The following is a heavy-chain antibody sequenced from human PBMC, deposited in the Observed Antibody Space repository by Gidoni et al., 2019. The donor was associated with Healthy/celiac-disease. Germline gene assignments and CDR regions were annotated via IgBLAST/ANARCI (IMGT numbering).Heavy chain of an antibody. J-gene: IGHJ6*02. CDR3: ARVGVIAAAKGIRLDYYYYGMDV. CDR2: IYYSGST. V-gene: IGHV4-59*01. Sequence: QVQLQESGPGLVKPSETLSLTGTVSGGPISSYYWCWIRQPPGKGLEGIGYIYYSGSTSNNPSLKSRVTISVDTSKNQFSLKLSSVTAADTTVYYCARVGVIAAAKGIRLDYYYYGMDVWGQGTTVTVSS. CDR1: GGPISSYY. D-gene: IGHD6-13*01.